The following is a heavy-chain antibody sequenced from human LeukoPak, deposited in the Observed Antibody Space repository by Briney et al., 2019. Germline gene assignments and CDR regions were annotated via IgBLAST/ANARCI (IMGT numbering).Heavy chain of an antibody. CDR1: GGSISSGDYY. J-gene: IGHJ4*02. CDR2: IHYSGST. V-gene: IGHV4-31*11. D-gene: IGHD2-15*01. Sequence: SQTLSLTCAVSGGSISSGDYYWSWIRQHPGKGLEWIGYIHYSGSTYYSPSLKSRVTISVDTSKKQFSLKLSSVTAADTAVYYCARVGVAAKSSRYFDYWGQGTLVTVSS. CDR3: ARVGVAAKSSRYFDY.